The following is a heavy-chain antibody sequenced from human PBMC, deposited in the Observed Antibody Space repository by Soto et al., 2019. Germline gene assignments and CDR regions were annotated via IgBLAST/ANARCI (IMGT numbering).Heavy chain of an antibody. V-gene: IGHV3-30*18. CDR1: GFTFSSYG. CDR3: AKDRTPYYDSSGYYPGY. D-gene: IGHD3-22*01. Sequence: GGSLRLSCAASGFTFSSYGMHWVRQAPGKGLEWVAVISYDGSNKYYADSVKGRFTISRDNSKNALYLQMNSLRAEDTAVYYCAKDRTPYYDSSGYYPGYWGQGTLVTVSS. CDR2: ISYDGSNK. J-gene: IGHJ4*02.